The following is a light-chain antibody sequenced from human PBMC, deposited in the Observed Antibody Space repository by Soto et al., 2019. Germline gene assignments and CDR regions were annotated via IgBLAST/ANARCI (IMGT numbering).Light chain of an antibody. CDR3: CSFAVGSTLV. CDR2: EGS. J-gene: IGLJ2*01. CDR1: SSDVGGYNY. Sequence: QSALTQPRSVSGSPGQSVAISCTGTSSDVGGYNYVSWYQQHPGKAPKLMIYEGSKRPSGVSNRFSGSKSGNTASLTISGLQAEDEADYYCCSFAVGSTLVFGGGTKLTVL. V-gene: IGLV2-23*01.